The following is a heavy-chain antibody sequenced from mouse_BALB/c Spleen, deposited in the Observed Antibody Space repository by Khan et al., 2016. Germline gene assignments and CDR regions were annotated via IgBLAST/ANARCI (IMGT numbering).Heavy chain of an antibody. V-gene: IGHV5-6-3*01. CDR1: GFTFSTYG. CDR3: ARENYRYYFDY. J-gene: IGHJ2*01. CDR2: INSNGGST. Sequence: EVELVESGGGLVQPGGSLKLSCAASGFTFSTYGMSWVRQTPDKRLELVATINSNGGSTYYPDSAKGRFTISRDNAKNTLYLQMSSLKSEDTAMXYCARENYRYYFDYWGQGTTLTVSS. D-gene: IGHD2-14*01.